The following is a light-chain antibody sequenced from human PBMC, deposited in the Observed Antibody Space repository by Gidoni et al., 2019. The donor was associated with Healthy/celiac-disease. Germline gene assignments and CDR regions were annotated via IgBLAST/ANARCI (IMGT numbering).Light chain of an antibody. CDR3: QVWDSSSDHRV. Sequence: SYVRTQPPPVSVAPGKTARITCGGNNIGSKSVHWYQQKPGQAPVLVIYYDSDRPSGIPERFSGSNSGNTATLTISRVEAGDEADYYCQVWDSSSDHRVFGGGTKLSVL. V-gene: IGLV3-21*04. CDR2: YDS. CDR1: NIGSKS. J-gene: IGLJ3*02.